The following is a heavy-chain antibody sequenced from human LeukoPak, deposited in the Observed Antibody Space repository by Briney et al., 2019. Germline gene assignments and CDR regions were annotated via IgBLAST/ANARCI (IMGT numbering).Heavy chain of an antibody. Sequence: GGPLRLSCAASGFTFSSYWMSWVRQAPGKGLEWVANIKQDGSEKYYVDSVKGRFTISRDNAKNSLYLQMNSLRAEDTAVYYCAREGGYYDSSDAFDIWGQGTMVTVSS. J-gene: IGHJ3*02. CDR1: GFTFSSYW. CDR2: IKQDGSEK. CDR3: AREGGYYDSSDAFDI. V-gene: IGHV3-7*01. D-gene: IGHD3-22*01.